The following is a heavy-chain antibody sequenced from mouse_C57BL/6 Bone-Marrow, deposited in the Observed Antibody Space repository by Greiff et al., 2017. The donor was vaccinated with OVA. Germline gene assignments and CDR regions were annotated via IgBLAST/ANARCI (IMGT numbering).Heavy chain of an antibody. V-gene: IGHV1-64*01. Sequence: QVQLQQPGAELVKPGASVKLSCKASGYTFTSYWMHWVKQRPGQGLEWIGMIHPNSGSTNYNEKFKSKATLTVDKSSSTAYMQLSSLTSEDSAVYYFARLRGVRRDFDAMDYWGQGTSVTVSS. CDR3: ARLRGVRRDFDAMDY. J-gene: IGHJ4*01. CDR1: GYTFTSYW. D-gene: IGHD2-14*01. CDR2: IHPNSGST.